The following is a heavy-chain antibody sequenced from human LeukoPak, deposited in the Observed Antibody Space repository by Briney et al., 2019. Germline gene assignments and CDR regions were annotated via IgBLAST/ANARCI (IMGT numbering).Heavy chain of an antibody. CDR2: ISTSSSYI. V-gene: IGHV3-21*01. D-gene: IGHD5-18*01. CDR1: GFTFSGYS. CDR3: ARTKDTPMVLFSAFDI. J-gene: IGHJ3*02. Sequence: GGSLRLSCAASGFTFSGYSMNWVRQAPGKGVEWVSFISTSSSYIYYADSVKGRFTISRDNAKGSMNLQMNSLRAEDTAVYYCARTKDTPMVLFSAFDIWGQGTMVTVSS.